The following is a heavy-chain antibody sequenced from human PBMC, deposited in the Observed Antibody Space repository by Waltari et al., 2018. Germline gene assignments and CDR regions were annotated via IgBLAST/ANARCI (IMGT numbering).Heavy chain of an antibody. CDR3: ARSEEPHNWFDP. J-gene: IGHJ5*02. CDR2: IYISGST. V-gene: IGHV4-61*09. Sequence: QVQLQESGPGLVKPSQTLSLTCTVSGGSISSGTYYWSWIRQPAGKVLEWIGYIYISGSTNYNPSLKSRVTISVDTSKNQFSLKLNSVTAADTAVYYCARSEEPHNWFDPWGQGTLVIVSS. CDR1: GGSISSGTYY.